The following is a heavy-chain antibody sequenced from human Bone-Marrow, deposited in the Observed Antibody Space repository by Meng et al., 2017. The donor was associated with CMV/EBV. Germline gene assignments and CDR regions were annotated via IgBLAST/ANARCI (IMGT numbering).Heavy chain of an antibody. J-gene: IGHJ4*02. V-gene: IGHV3-43*01. Sequence: VLLVQFAAGLVQPGWSLSLTCAAVVFTFDDYTMHWVRQAPGKGLEWVSLISWDGGSTYYADSVKGRFTISRDNSKNSLYLQMNSLRTEDTALYYCAKDSGSYVGGEYFDYWGQGTLVTVSS. D-gene: IGHD1-26*01. CDR2: ISWDGGST. CDR3: AKDSGSYVGGEYFDY. CDR1: VFTFDDYT.